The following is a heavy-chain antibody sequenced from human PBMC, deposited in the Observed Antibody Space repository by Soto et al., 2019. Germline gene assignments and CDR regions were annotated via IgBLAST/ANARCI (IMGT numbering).Heavy chain of an antibody. CDR3: ARGPRVVWVVPTAQRDVFDI. CDR1: GGSFSDFY. Sequence: QVQLQQWGAGLLKPSETLSLTCAVYGGSFSDFYWNCIRQPPGKGLEWIGEINHSGSTSYNPSLKSRVTISVDTSKNQISLTLTSVTAADTAVYYCARGPRVVWVVPTAQRDVFDIWGQGTMVTVSS. CDR2: INHSGST. J-gene: IGHJ3*02. D-gene: IGHD2-2*01. V-gene: IGHV4-34*02.